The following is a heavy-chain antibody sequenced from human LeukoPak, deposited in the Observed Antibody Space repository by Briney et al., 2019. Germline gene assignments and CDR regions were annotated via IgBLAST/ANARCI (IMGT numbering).Heavy chain of an antibody. Sequence: GASVKVSCKASGYTFTSYAMHWVRQAPGQRLEWMGWINAGNGNTKYSQKFQGRVTITRDTSASTAYMELSSLRSEDTAVYYCARSQSDFWSAHWAWAFDIWGQGTRVTVSS. CDR2: INAGNGNT. V-gene: IGHV1-3*01. J-gene: IGHJ3*02. CDR3: ARSQSDFWSAHWAWAFDI. CDR1: GYTFTSYA. D-gene: IGHD3-3*01.